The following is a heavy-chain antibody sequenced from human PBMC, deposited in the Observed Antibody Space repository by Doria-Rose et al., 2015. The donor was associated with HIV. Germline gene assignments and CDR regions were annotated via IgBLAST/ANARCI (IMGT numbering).Heavy chain of an antibody. Sequence: QVTLKESGPVLVKPTETLTLTCTVSGGSLSSPGMGVSWIRQPPGKALEWLANIFSDDERSYKVSLKSSLTISRGTSKSQVVLTMTDMDAVDTATYYCARIKSSRWYHKYYFDFWGQGTLVIVSA. CDR3: ARIKSSRWYHKYYFDF. D-gene: IGHD6-13*01. J-gene: IGHJ4*02. CDR1: GGSLSSPGMG. CDR2: IFSDDER. V-gene: IGHV2-26*01.